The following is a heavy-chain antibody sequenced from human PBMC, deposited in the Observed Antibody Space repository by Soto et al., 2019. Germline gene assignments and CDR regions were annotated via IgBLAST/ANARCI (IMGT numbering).Heavy chain of an antibody. D-gene: IGHD2-15*01. CDR2: ISAYNGNT. CDR3: ARDRPVVVVAVDYYYYGMDV. Sequence: ASVKVSCKASGYTFTSYGISWVRQAPGQGREWMGWISAYNGNTNYAQKLQGRVTMTTDTSTSTAYMELRSLRSDDTAVYYCARDRPVVVVAVDYYYYGMDVWGQGTTVTVSS. J-gene: IGHJ6*02. V-gene: IGHV1-18*04. CDR1: GYTFTSYG.